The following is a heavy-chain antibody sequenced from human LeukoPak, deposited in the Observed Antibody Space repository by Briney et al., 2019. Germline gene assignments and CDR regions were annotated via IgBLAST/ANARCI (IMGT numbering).Heavy chain of an antibody. CDR1: GGSISSYY. V-gene: IGHV4-4*07. Sequence: SETLSLTCTVSGGSISSYYWSWIRQPAGKGLESIGHISTSGSTNYNPSLKSRVTISVDTSKNQFSLKLSSVTAADTAVYYCVRPDDNSFDFWGQGTMVTVSS. CDR3: VRPDDNSFDF. CDR2: ISTSGST. J-gene: IGHJ3*01. D-gene: IGHD3-9*01.